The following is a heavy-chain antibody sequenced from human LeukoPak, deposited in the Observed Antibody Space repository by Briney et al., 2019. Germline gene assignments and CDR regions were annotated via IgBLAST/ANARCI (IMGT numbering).Heavy chain of an antibody. D-gene: IGHD6-19*01. Sequence: GGSLRLSCAASGFTFSSYAMSWVRQAPGKGLEWVSAISGSGGGTYYADSVKGRFTISRDNSKNTLYLQMNSLRAEDTAVYYCAKGLPGIAVAGTKPFDYWGQGTLVTVSS. CDR1: GFTFSSYA. CDR3: AKGLPGIAVAGTKPFDY. J-gene: IGHJ4*02. CDR2: ISGSGGGT. V-gene: IGHV3-23*01.